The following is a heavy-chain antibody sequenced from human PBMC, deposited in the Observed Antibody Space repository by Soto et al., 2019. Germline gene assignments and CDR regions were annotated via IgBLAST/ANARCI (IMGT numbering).Heavy chain of an antibody. CDR1: GFTFSSYG. CDR2: ISYDGSNK. V-gene: IGHV3-30*18. J-gene: IGHJ1*01. Sequence: GGSLRLSCAASGFTFSSYGMHWVRQAPGKGLEWVAVISYDGSNKYYADSVKGRFTISRDNSKNTLYLQMNSLRAEDTAVYYCAKAGVYDSSGYYYQPFEYFQHWGQGTLVTVSS. CDR3: AKAGVYDSSGYYYQPFEYFQH. D-gene: IGHD3-22*01.